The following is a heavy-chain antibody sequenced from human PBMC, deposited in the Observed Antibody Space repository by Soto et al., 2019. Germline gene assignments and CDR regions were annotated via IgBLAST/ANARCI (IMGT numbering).Heavy chain of an antibody. D-gene: IGHD7-27*01. CDR2: IYYSGST. CDR1: GGSISSYY. J-gene: IGHJ3*02. Sequence: SETLSLTCTVSGGSISSYYWSWIRQPPGKGLEWIGYIYYSGSTNYNPSPKSRVTISVDTSKNQFSLKLSSVTAADTAVYYCARVYWGSPRGAFDIWGQGTMVTVSS. CDR3: ARVYWGSPRGAFDI. V-gene: IGHV4-59*01.